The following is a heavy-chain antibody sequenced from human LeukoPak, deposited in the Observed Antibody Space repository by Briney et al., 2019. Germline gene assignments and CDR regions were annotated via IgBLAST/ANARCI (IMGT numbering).Heavy chain of an antibody. CDR3: ARGIYGGNFDY. CDR2: INHSGST. Sequence: PSETLSLTCAVYGGSFSVYYWSWIRQPPGKGREWIGEINHSGSTNYNPSLKSRVTISVDTSKNQFSLKLSSVSAADTAVYYCARGIYGGNFDYWGQGTLVTVSS. J-gene: IGHJ4*02. CDR1: GGSFSVYY. D-gene: IGHD4-23*01. V-gene: IGHV4-34*01.